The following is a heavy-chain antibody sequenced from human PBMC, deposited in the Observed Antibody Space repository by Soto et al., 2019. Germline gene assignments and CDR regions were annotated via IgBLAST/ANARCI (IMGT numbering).Heavy chain of an antibody. Sequence: SQTLSLTCAICGDSVSSNSSAWNCISQSPSRGLEWLGRTYYRSKWYNDYAVSVKSRITINPDTSKNQFSLQLNSVTPEDTAVYYCARVPVATYYYYGMDVWGQATTVTVSS. V-gene: IGHV6-1*01. CDR3: ARVPVATYYYYGMDV. CDR1: GDSVSSNSSA. J-gene: IGHJ6*02. CDR2: TYYRSKWYN.